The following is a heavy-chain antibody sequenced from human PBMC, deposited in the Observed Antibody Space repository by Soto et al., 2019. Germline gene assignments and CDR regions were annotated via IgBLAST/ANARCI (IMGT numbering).Heavy chain of an antibody. CDR2: IYYSGST. CDR1: GGSISSSSYY. Sequence: PSETLSLTCTVSGGSISSSSYYWGWIRQPPGKGLEWIGYIYYSGSTYYNPSLKSRVTISVDTSKNQFSLKLSSVTAADTAVYYCARRWGTYFDFWGQGTLVTVSS. J-gene: IGHJ4*02. D-gene: IGHD7-27*01. CDR3: ARRWGTYFDF. V-gene: IGHV4-61*05.